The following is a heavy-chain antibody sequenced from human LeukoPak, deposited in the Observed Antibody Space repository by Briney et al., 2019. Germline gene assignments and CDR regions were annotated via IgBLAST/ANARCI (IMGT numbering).Heavy chain of an antibody. CDR2: ISSSSSYI. V-gene: IGHV3-21*01. D-gene: IGHD2/OR15-2a*01. CDR1: GFTFSSYG. J-gene: IGHJ5*02. Sequence: GGSLRLSCAASGFTFSSYGMHWVRQAPGKGLEWVSSISSSSSYIYYADSVKGRFTISRDNAKNSLYLQMNSLRAEDTAVYYCARARIEYPRRGWFDPWGQGTLVTVSS. CDR3: ARARIEYPRRGWFDP.